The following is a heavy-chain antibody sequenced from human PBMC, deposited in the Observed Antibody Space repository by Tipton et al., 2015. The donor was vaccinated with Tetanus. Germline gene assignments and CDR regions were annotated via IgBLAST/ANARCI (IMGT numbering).Heavy chain of an antibody. V-gene: IGHV4-61*01. J-gene: IGHJ4*02. CDR1: GGSIRSDNYY. Sequence: LRLSCTVSGGSIRSDNYYWNWIRQPPGKGLEWLAYVSYSGRTNSNYSLKSRITISQDTSKNQFSLRLTSVTAADTAVYYCARANSEFPKKGPFDSWGQGSLVIVSS. CDR2: VSYSGRT. D-gene: IGHD2/OR15-2a*01. CDR3: ARANSEFPKKGPFDS.